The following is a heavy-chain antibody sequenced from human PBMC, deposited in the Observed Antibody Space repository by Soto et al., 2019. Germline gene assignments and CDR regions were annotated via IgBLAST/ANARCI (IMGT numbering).Heavy chain of an antibody. D-gene: IGHD2-21*02. V-gene: IGHV1-69*13. CDR1: GGTFSSYA. Sequence: ASVKVSCKASGGTFSSYAISWVRQAPGQGLEWMGGIIPIFGTANYAQKFQGRVTITADESTSTAYMELSSLRSEDTAVYYCARVIRVVVTATLYNWFDPWGQGTLVTVSS. J-gene: IGHJ5*02. CDR3: ARVIRVVVTATLYNWFDP. CDR2: IIPIFGTA.